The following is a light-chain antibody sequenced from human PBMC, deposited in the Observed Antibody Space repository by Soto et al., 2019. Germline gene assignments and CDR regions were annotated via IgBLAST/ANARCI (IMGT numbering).Light chain of an antibody. Sequence: QLVLTQPPSASGTPGQRVTISCSGSSSNIGSNSVNWYQQFPGTAPKLLIYSNNQRPSGVPDRFSGSKSGTSASLAISGLQSDDEADYYCAAWDDSLNGRVFGGGTKVTVL. CDR3: AAWDDSLNGRV. J-gene: IGLJ3*02. V-gene: IGLV1-44*01. CDR1: SSNIGSNS. CDR2: SNN.